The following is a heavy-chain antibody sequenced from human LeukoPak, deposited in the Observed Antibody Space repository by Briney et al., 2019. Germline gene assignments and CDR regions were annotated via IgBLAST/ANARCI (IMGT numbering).Heavy chain of an antibody. V-gene: IGHV1-2*02. J-gene: IGHJ4*02. CDR1: AYTFTDYY. Sequence: GASVKVSCEASAYTFTDYYVHWARQAPGQGLEWMGWFHPSSGGAGYAQRFQGRVTMTRDTSISTAYMQLTRLTSDDTAVYYWAIKRIRGNPFDYWGQGTLVTVSS. D-gene: IGHD2/OR15-2a*01. CDR2: FHPSSGGA. CDR3: AIKRIRGNPFDY.